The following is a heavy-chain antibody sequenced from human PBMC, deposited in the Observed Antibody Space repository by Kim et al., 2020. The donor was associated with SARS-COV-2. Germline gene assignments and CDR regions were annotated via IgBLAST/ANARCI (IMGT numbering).Heavy chain of an antibody. CDR2: IYSGGST. V-gene: IGHV3-66*01. CDR1: GFTVSSNY. J-gene: IGHJ6*02. D-gene: IGHD3-9*01. CDR3: ARDRYFDWLTGYGMDV. Sequence: GGSLRLSCAASGFTVSSNYMSWVRQAPGKGLEWVAVIYSGGSTYYADSVKGRFTISRDNSKNTLYLQMNSLRAEDTAVYYCARDRYFDWLTGYGMDVWGQGTPATVSS.